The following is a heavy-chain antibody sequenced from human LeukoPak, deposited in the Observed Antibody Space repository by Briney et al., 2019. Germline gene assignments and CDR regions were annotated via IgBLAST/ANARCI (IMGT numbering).Heavy chain of an antibody. CDR1: GFTFSSYA. Sequence: GRSLRLSCAASGFTFSSYAMHWVRQAPGKGLEWVAVISYDGSNKYYADSVKGRFTISRDNSKYTLYLQMNSLRAEDTAVYYCAREIGLDYFDYWGQGTLVTVSS. D-gene: IGHD3-16*01. J-gene: IGHJ4*02. V-gene: IGHV3-30-3*01. CDR2: ISYDGSNK. CDR3: AREIGLDYFDY.